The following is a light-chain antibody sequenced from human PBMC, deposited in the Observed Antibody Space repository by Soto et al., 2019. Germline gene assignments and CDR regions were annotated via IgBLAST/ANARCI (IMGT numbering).Light chain of an antibody. CDR3: QQYNNWPPAWT. CDR1: QSFTSN. V-gene: IGKV3-15*01. CDR2: GAS. Sequence: EIVMTQSTATLSVSPGERATLSCRASQSFTSNLAWYQQKPGQAPRLLIYGASTRATGIPARFSGSGSGTEFTLTISSLQSEDFAVYYCQQYNNWPPAWTFGQGTKVEIK. J-gene: IGKJ1*01.